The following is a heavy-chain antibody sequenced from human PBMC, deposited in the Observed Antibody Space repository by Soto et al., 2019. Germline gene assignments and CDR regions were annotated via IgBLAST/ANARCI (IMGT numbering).Heavy chain of an antibody. CDR2: IYNSGST. D-gene: IGHD3-10*01. CDR1: VGSVSSGSYY. J-gene: IGHJ4*02. Sequence: KPSKTLSVTCTVSVGSVSSGSYYWSWIRQPPGKGLEWIWYIYNSGSTNYNPSLKSRVTISVDTSKNHLSLRMSSVIAADTAVYYCARESDSGSYYFDYWGRGTLVTVSS. CDR3: ARESDSGSYYFDY. V-gene: IGHV4-61*03.